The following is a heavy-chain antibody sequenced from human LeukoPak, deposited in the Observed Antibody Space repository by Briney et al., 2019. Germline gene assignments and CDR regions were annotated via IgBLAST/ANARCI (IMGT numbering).Heavy chain of an antibody. Sequence: GGSLRLSCAASGFTFSSYGMNWVRQAPGKGLEWVSGISGDAGRTYYADSVKGRFTIYRDNSKNTLYLQMNSLGAEDTAVYYCGEDWGWGAFAYWGQGTLVTVSS. CDR1: GFTFSSYG. V-gene: IGHV3-23*01. J-gene: IGHJ4*02. D-gene: IGHD3-16*01. CDR2: ISGDAGRT. CDR3: GEDWGWGAFAY.